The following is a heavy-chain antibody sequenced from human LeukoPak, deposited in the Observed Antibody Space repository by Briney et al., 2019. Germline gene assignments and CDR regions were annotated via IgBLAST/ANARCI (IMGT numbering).Heavy chain of an antibody. V-gene: IGHV1-2*02. D-gene: IGHD6-13*01. CDR1: VYTFSGYY. Sequence: ASVKVSCKSSVYTFSGYYMHWVRQSPGQGLEWMGWINPNSGGTNYAQKFQGRVTMTRDTSISTAYMELSRLRSDDTAVYYCARDPYSSSWYRAEYFQHWGQGTLVTVSS. CDR3: ARDPYSSSWYRAEYFQH. J-gene: IGHJ1*01. CDR2: INPNSGGT.